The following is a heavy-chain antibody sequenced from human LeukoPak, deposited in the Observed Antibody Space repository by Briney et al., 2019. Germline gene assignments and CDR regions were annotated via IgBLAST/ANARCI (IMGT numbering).Heavy chain of an antibody. D-gene: IGHD3-22*01. V-gene: IGHV6-1*01. J-gene: IGHJ5*02. Sequence: QTLSLTCAISGDSVSNNNAAWNWIRQSPSRGLEWLGRTYYRSKWYTDYAVSVSSRITINPDASKNQFSLKLSSVSAADTAGYYCARSSGYLFDPWSQGTLVTVSS. CDR2: TYYRSKWYT. CDR3: ARSSGYLFDP. CDR1: GDSVSNNNAA.